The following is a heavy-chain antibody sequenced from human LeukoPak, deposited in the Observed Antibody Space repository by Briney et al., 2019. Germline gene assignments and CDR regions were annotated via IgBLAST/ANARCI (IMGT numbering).Heavy chain of an antibody. CDR1: GFTFSTYG. CDR3: PRVGQYYDAVTVDYVHSTIDY. V-gene: IGHV3-48*02. CDR2: LSSSSADS. Sequence: GGSLRLSCAASGFTFSTYGMNWVRQAPGKGLEWLSWLSSSSADSYYAVSVKGRFTISRDNAKNSLYLQMNSLRDEDTAIYYCPRVGQYYDAVTVDYVHSTIDYWGQGTLVSVSS. D-gene: IGHD3-9*01. J-gene: IGHJ4*02.